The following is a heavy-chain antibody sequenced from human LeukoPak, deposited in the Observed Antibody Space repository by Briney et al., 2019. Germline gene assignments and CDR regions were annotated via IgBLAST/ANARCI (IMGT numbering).Heavy chain of an antibody. CDR1: GFTFSSSW. Sequence: GGSLRLSCEASGFTFSSSWMSWVRQGPGKGLEWVASTNPDTSEIHYVDAVRGRFTIPRDNAKNSLYLQMSSLTADDTALYYCVRSHHPGGWFDPWGQGTLVTVSS. D-gene: IGHD3-10*01. CDR2: TNPDTSEI. CDR3: VRSHHPGGWFDP. V-gene: IGHV3-7*01. J-gene: IGHJ5*02.